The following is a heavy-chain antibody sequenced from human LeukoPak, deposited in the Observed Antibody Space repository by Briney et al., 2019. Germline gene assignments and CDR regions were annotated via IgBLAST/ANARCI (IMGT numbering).Heavy chain of an antibody. CDR1: GGSISSSSYY. D-gene: IGHD1-26*01. CDR3: ARRGGYNWFDP. CDR2: TYYSGST. V-gene: IGHV4-39*01. J-gene: IGHJ5*02. Sequence: SETLSLTRTVSGGSISSSSYYWGWIRQPPGKGLEWIGSTYYSGSTYYNPSLKSRVTISVDTSKNQFSLKLSSVTAADTAVYYCARRGGYNWFDPWGQGTLVTVSS.